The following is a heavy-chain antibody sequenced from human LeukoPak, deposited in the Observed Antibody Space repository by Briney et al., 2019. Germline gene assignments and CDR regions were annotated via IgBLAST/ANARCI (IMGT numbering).Heavy chain of an antibody. CDR2: IKQDGSEK. J-gene: IGHJ6*02. CDR3: ARDHRSLTGMDV. CDR1: RFTFSSYW. V-gene: IGHV3-7*01. D-gene: IGHD3-10*01. Sequence: GGSLRLSCAASRFTFSSYWMSWVRQAPGKGLEWVANIKQDGSEKYYVDSVKGRFTISRDNAKNSLYLQMNSLRAEDTAVYYCARDHRSLTGMDVWGQGTTVTVSS.